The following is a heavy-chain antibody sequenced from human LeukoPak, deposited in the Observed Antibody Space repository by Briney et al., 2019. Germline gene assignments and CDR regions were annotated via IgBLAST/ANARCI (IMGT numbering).Heavy chain of an antibody. J-gene: IGHJ5*01. V-gene: IGHV7-4-1*02. D-gene: IGHD3-16*02. CDR1: GYTFTTYA. CDR3: ARAYQPLGGLSFPDS. Sequence: ASVKVSCKASGYTFTTYAMNWVRQAPGQGLEWMGLINTNTGNPAYAQGFTGRFVFSLGTSVSTAYLQISSLKAEDTAVYYCARAYQPLGGLSFPDSWGQGTLVTVSS. CDR2: INTNTGNP.